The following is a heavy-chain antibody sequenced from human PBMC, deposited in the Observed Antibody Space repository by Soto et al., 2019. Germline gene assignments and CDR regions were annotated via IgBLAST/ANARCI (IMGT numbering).Heavy chain of an antibody. CDR2: INSSSSYT. V-gene: IGHV3-11*06. J-gene: IGHJ4*02. Sequence: GGSLRLSCAASGFTFSDYYMSWIRQAPGKGLEWVSYINSSSSYTNYADSVKGRFTISRDNAKNSLYLQMNSLRAEDTAVYYCARQSGSAFDYWGQGTLVTVSS. D-gene: IGHD2-2*01. CDR1: GFTFSDYY. CDR3: ARQSGSAFDY.